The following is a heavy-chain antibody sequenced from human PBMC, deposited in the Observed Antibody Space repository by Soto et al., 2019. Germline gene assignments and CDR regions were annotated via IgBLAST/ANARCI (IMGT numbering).Heavy chain of an antibody. D-gene: IGHD1-1*01. J-gene: IGHJ6*02. CDR2: IIPIFDTA. Sequence: SVKVSCKASGGTFSDLTINWVRQAPGQRLEWMGGIIPIFDTANYAEKFQGRVTITADESTSTSFMEVSSLRSEDTAVYYCARNGTQTGYSYGMDVWGQGTMVTVSS. V-gene: IGHV1-69*13. CDR1: GGTFSDLT. CDR3: ARNGTQTGYSYGMDV.